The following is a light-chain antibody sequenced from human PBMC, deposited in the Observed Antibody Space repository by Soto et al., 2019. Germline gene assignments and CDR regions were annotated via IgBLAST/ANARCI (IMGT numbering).Light chain of an antibody. CDR2: DAS. CDR3: QQRSNVQGAT. J-gene: IGKJ4*01. V-gene: IGKV3-11*01. CDR1: QSVSSY. Sequence: EIVVTQSPATLSLSPGERATLSCRASQSVSSYLAWYQQKPGQAPRLLIYDASNRATGIPARFSGSGSGTDFTLTISSLEPEAFAVYYCQQRSNVQGATFGGATTVEIK.